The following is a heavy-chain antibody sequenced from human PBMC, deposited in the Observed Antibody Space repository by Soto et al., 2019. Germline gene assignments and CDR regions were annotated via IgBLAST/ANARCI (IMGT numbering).Heavy chain of an antibody. D-gene: IGHD6-19*01. CDR3: SRGASIVVAGTLRDYYYYGMDV. Sequence: ASVKVSCKASGYTFTSHGISWVRQAPGQGLEWMGWISAYNGNTNYAQKLQGRVTITADESTSTAYIELSSLRSEDTAVYYCSRGASIVVAGTLRDYYYYGMDVWGPGTTVSVSS. CDR2: ISAYNGNT. J-gene: IGHJ6*02. CDR1: GYTFTSHG. V-gene: IGHV1-18*01.